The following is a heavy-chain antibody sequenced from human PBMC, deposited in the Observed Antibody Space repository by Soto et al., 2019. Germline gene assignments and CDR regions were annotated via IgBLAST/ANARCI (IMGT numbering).Heavy chain of an antibody. J-gene: IGHJ4*02. CDR3: ATRSRAFDY. V-gene: IGHV1-18*01. CDR2: ISTSKGNT. Sequence: QVQLVQSGPEVKKPGASVKVSCKPSGYTFTDYGISWVRQAPGQGLEWMGWISTSKGNTNYAQKFQGRVTMTTDTSTSTGYMELRSLRSDDTAVYYCATRSRAFDYWGQGTLVTVSS. CDR1: GYTFTDYG.